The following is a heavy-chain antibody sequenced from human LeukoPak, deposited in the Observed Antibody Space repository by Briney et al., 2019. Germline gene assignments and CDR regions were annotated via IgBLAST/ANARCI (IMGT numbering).Heavy chain of an antibody. Sequence: GASVKVSCKASGYTFTSYGISWVRQAPGQGPEWMGWISGYSGNTNYVQKFQGRVTMATDTSTSTVYMELRSLRSDDTAVYYCARDIATVVHQEWGQGTLVTVSS. CDR1: GYTFTSYG. V-gene: IGHV1-18*01. J-gene: IGHJ4*02. CDR2: ISGYSGNT. D-gene: IGHD4-23*01. CDR3: ARDIATVVHQE.